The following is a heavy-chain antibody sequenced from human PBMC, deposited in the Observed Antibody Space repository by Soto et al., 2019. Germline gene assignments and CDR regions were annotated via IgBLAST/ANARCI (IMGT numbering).Heavy chain of an antibody. J-gene: IGHJ4*02. CDR2: ISSDGRNA. V-gene: IGHV3-30*03. CDR1: GFTFRSYA. Sequence: QVPLVESGGGVVQPGRSLRLSCATSGFTFRSYAMHWVRQAPGKGLEWVSVISSDGRNAYYADSVKGRFTISRDNSENTLFLQLNSLRAEDTAMYYCAGTTVTTVGYFDYWGQGTLVTVSS. CDR3: AGTTVTTVGYFDY. D-gene: IGHD4-17*01.